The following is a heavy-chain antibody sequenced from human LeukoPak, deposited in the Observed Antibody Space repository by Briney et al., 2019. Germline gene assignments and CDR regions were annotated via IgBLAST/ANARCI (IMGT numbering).Heavy chain of an antibody. J-gene: IGHJ4*02. V-gene: IGHV4-30-4*08. Sequence: TLSLTCTVSGGSISSGDYYWSWIRQPPGKGLEWIGYIYDSGSSYYNPSLKSRVTISVDTSKNQFSLKVSSVTAADTAVYYCARAKTGTTRYDYWGQGTLVTVSS. CDR3: ARAKTGTTRYDY. D-gene: IGHD1-1*01. CDR1: GGSISSGDYY. CDR2: IYDSGSS.